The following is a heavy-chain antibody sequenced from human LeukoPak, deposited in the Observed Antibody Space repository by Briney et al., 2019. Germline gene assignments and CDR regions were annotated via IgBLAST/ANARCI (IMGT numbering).Heavy chain of an antibody. J-gene: IGHJ3*02. Sequence: GGPLRLSCAASGFTSATSWMSWVRQAPGKGLEWVANINQDASERYYVDSVKGRFTISRDNAKNSLYLQISSLRAEDTAVYYCTRDEIWGPGTMVIVSS. V-gene: IGHV3-7*04. CDR2: INQDASER. CDR1: GFTSATSW. CDR3: TRDEI.